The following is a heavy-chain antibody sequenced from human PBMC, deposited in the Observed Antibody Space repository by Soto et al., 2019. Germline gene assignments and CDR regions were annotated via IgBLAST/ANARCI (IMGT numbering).Heavy chain of an antibody. CDR2: IYHSGST. D-gene: IGHD4-17*01. J-gene: IGHJ4*02. CDR3: ARVSTVIYYFDY. V-gene: IGHV4-4*02. Sequence: QVQLQESGPGLVKPSGTLSLTCAVSGGSISSSNWWSWVRQPPGKGLEWIGEIYHSGSTNYNPSLKSRXXIXVGXSKNQFSLKLSSVTAADTAVYYCARVSTVIYYFDYWGQGTLVTVSS. CDR1: GGSISSSNW.